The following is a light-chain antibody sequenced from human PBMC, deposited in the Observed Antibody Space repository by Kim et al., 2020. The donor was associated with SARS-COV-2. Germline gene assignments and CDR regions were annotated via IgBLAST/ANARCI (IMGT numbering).Light chain of an antibody. CDR2: YDD. CDR3: AAWDDSLNGEV. CDR1: SSNIGNNA. V-gene: IGLV1-36*01. J-gene: IGLJ1*01. Sequence: RQRVTISCSGSSSNIGNNAVNWYQQLPGKAPKLLIYYDDLLPSGVSDRFSGSKSGTSASLAISGLQSEDEADYYCAAWDDSLNGEVFGTGTKVTVL.